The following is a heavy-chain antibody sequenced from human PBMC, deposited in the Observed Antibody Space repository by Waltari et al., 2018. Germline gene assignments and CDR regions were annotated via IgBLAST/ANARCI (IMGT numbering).Heavy chain of an antibody. Sequence: EVQLVESGGGLVQPGGSLRLSCEVSGFSDFWMDWVRQAPGKGLVWVSRIKSDGTITKYADSVRGRFTISRDSAKTTFYLQMSSLRVEDTAVYYCTTNPPGYWGQGTLVSVSS. V-gene: IGHV3-74*03. CDR2: IKSDGTIT. CDR3: TTNPPGY. J-gene: IGHJ4*02. CDR1: GFSDFW.